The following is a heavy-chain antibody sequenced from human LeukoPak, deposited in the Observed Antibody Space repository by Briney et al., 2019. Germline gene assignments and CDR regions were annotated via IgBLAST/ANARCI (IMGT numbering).Heavy chain of an antibody. CDR3: ARTCSSSSCYMVH. Sequence: GASVKVSCKAYGYTFTSYGISWVRQAPGQGLEWMGWISAYNGNTNYAQNLQGRVTLTTDTSTSTAYMELRSLRSDDTALYYCARTCSSSSCYMVHWGQGTLVTVSS. D-gene: IGHD2-2*02. CDR2: ISAYNGNT. J-gene: IGHJ4*02. CDR1: GYTFTSYG. V-gene: IGHV1-18*01.